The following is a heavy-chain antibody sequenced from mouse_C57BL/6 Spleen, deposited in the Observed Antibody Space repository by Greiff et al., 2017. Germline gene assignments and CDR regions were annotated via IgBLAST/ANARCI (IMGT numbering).Heavy chain of an antibody. V-gene: IGHV5-6*01. CDR2: ISSGGSYT. CDR3: ARRDGYFDV. J-gene: IGHJ1*03. CDR1: GFTFSSYG. Sequence: EVQVVESGGDLVKPGGSLKLSCAASGFTFSSYGMSWVRQTPDKRLEWVATISSGGSYTYYPDSVKGRFTISRDNAKNPLYLQMDSLKSEDTAIYYCARRDGYFDVWGTGTTVTVSS.